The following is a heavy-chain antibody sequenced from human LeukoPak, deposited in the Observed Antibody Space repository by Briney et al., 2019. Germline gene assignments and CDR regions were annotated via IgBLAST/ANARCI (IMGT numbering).Heavy chain of an antibody. CDR2: ISGSGDST. Sequence: GGSLRLSCAASGFTFDDYAMSWVRQAPGKGLEWVSAISGSGDSTYYADSVKGRFTISRDNSKNTLYLQMNSLRAEDTAVYYCAKFASVLLWFGELTYFDYWGQGTLVTVSS. CDR3: AKFASVLLWFGELTYFDY. CDR1: GFTFDDYA. D-gene: IGHD3-10*01. J-gene: IGHJ4*02. V-gene: IGHV3-23*01.